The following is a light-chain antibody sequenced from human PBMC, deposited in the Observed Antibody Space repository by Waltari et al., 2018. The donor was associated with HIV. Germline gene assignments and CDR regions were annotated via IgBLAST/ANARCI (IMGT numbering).Light chain of an antibody. CDR3: QSFDTNNHWV. Sequence: NFMLTQPHSVSESPEKTVTISCTRTSVRIASNYVPWFQQRQGKAPTTILYEAYQRPSGVPDRFSGTLDESSNSASLTISGVKTEDEADYYCQSFDTNNHWVFGGGTRLTVL. V-gene: IGLV6-57*03. CDR2: EAY. CDR1: SVRIASNY. J-gene: IGLJ3*02.